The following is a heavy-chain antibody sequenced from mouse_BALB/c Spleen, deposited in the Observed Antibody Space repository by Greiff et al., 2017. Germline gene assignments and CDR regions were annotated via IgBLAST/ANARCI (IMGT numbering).Heavy chain of an antibody. CDR1: GFNIKDTY. CDR3: ASRYGSWAMDY. J-gene: IGHJ4*01. V-gene: IGHV14-3*02. D-gene: IGHD1-1*01. Sequence: VQLQQSGAELVKPGASVKLSCTASGFNIKDTYMHWVKQRPEQGLEWIGRIDPANGNTKYDPKFQGKATITADTSSNTAYLQLSSLTSEDTAVYYCASRYGSWAMDYWGQGTSVTVSS. CDR2: IDPANGNT.